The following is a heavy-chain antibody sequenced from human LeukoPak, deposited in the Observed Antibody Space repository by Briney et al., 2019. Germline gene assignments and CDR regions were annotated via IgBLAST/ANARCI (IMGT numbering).Heavy chain of an antibody. J-gene: IGHJ5*02. CDR2: INPNSGGT. CDR1: GYTFTGYY. D-gene: IGHD6-19*01. V-gene: IGHV1-2*02. CDR3: ARLRAVAGWFDP. Sequence: ASVKVSCKASGYTFTGYYMHWVRQAPGQGLEWMGWINPNSGGTNYAQKFQGRVTMTRDTSISTAYMELSRLRSDDTAVYYCARLRAVAGWFDPWGQGTLVTVSS.